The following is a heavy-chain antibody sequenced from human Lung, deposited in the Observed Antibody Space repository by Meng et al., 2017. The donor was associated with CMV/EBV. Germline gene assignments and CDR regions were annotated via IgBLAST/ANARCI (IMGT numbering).Heavy chain of an antibody. CDR3: ASLGYCSRTSCPFYYYYGMDV. D-gene: IGHD2-2*01. CDR1: VCTFSSYA. CDR2: IIPILGIA. Sequence: SXXVSXXASVCTFSSYAISWVRQAPGQGLEWMGGIIPILGIANYAQKFQGRVTITADKSTRTTYMELSSLRSEDTAVYFCASLGYCSRTSCPFYYYYGMDVWXQGTXVTVAS. V-gene: IGHV1-69*10. J-gene: IGHJ6*02.